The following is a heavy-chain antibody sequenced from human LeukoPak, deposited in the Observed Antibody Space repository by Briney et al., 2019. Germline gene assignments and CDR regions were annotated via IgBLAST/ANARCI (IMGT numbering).Heavy chain of an antibody. D-gene: IGHD3-9*01. V-gene: IGHV3-23*01. CDR2: ISGGGGST. J-gene: IGHJ4*02. CDR3: AKGSLSGLYYFDY. Sequence: QAGGSLRLSCAASGFTFSSYAMSCVRQAPGKGLEWVSTISGGGGSTNYADSVKGRFTISRDNSKNTLYLQMNSLRAEDTAVYYCAKGSLSGLYYFDYWGQGTLVTVSS. CDR1: GFTFSSYA.